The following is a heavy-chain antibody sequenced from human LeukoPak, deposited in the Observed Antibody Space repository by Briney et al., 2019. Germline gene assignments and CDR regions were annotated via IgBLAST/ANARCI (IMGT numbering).Heavy chain of an antibody. D-gene: IGHD4/OR15-4a*01. V-gene: IGHV3-53*01. CDR2: IYSAGNT. CDR3: ARRAGAYSHPYDY. CDR1: GFTVSSNS. J-gene: IGHJ4*02. Sequence: LSGGSLRLSCTVSGFTVSSNSMSWVRQAPGKGLEWVSFIYSAGNTHYSDSVKGRFTISIDNSKNTLYLQMNSLRAEDTAVYYCARRAGAYSHPYDYWGQGTLVTVSS.